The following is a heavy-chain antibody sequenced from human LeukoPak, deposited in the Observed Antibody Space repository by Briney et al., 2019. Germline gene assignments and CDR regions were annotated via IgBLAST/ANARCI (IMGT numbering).Heavy chain of an antibody. J-gene: IGHJ4*02. CDR2: IYYSGST. Sequence: PSETLSLTCSVPGGSIRSYYWSWIRQPPGKGLEWIGYIYYSGSTNYNPSLKSRVTISVDTTKNQFSLKLSSVTAADTAVYYCASGSYYFDYWGQGTLVTVSS. V-gene: IGHV4-59*08. D-gene: IGHD1-26*01. CDR3: ASGSYYFDY. CDR1: GGSIRSYY.